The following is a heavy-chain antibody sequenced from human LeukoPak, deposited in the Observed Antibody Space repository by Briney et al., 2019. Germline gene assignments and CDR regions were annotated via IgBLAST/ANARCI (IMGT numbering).Heavy chain of an antibody. CDR3: ARLGGYSGYEYYYYMDV. V-gene: IGHV3-20*04. Sequence: GGSLRLSCAASGFTFDDYGMNWVRQAPGKGLEWVSGINWNGGSTGYADSVEGRFTISRDNAKNSLYLQMNSLRAEDTALYYCARLGGYSGYEYYYYMDVWGKGTTVTVSS. CDR1: GFTFDDYG. J-gene: IGHJ6*03. D-gene: IGHD5-12*01. CDR2: INWNGGST.